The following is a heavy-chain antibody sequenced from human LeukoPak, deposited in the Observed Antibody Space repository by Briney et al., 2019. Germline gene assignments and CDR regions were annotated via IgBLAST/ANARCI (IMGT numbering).Heavy chain of an antibody. V-gene: IGHV3-43*01. D-gene: IGHD2-2*01. Sequence: GGSLRLSCAASGFTFDDYTMHWVRQPPGKGLEWVSLMTWDAGTTYYADSVKGRFTISRDNSKNSLYLQMNSLRSEDTALYCCAKGGQTAARDMDVWGKGTTVTVSS. CDR3: AKGGQTAARDMDV. CDR1: GFTFDDYT. CDR2: MTWDAGTT. J-gene: IGHJ6*03.